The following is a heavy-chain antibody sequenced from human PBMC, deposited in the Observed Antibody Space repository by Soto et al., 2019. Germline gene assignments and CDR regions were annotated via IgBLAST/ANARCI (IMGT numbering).Heavy chain of an antibody. CDR2: ISGDGSST. J-gene: IGHJ3*01. Sequence: GGSLRLSCAASGFTFSDYYMSWIRQAPGKGLEWVSYISGDGSSTTYADSVRGRFTISRDNAKNTVYLQMDSLRAEDTAVYYCARSLPGTYGAFDLWGQGTMVTVSS. CDR3: ARSLPGTYGAFDL. D-gene: IGHD1-7*01. CDR1: GFTFSDYY. V-gene: IGHV3-74*01.